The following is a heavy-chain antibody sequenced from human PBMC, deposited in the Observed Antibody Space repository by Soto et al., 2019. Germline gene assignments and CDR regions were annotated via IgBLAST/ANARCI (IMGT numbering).Heavy chain of an antibody. CDR3: ARGLWVIVPYYFDY. Sequence: QVQLQESGPGLVKPSQTLSLTCTVSGGSISSGDYYWSWIHQPPGKGLEWIGYIYYNGGTYYNTSLKSRVTIAVDTSKNGFSLKLSSVTAADTAVYYCARGLWVIVPYYFDYWGQGAMVTVSS. CDR2: IYYNGGT. J-gene: IGHJ4*02. CDR1: GGSISSGDYY. D-gene: IGHD3-16*02. V-gene: IGHV4-30-4*01.